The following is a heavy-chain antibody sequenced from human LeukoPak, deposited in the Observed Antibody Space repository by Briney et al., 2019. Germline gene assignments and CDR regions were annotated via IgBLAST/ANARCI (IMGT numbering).Heavy chain of an antibody. CDR1: GGSISSGSYY. CDR3: ARSPTKDYNFWGSYYYYMDV. Sequence: PSQTLSLTCTVSGGSISSGSYYWSWIRQPAGKGLEWIGRIYTSGSTNYNPSLKSRVTISVDTSKNQFSLRLSSVTAADTAVYYCARSPTKDYNFWGSYYYYMDVWGKGTTVTVSS. J-gene: IGHJ6*03. D-gene: IGHD3-3*01. CDR2: IYTSGST. V-gene: IGHV4-61*02.